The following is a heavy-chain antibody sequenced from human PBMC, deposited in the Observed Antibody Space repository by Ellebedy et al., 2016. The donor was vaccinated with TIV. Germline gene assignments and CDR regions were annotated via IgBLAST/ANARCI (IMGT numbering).Heavy chain of an antibody. Sequence: ASVKVSXXASGYTFTDYYMHWVRQAPGQGLEWMGIIHPSDGSTTYAQNFQGRVSMTRDTSTSTLYVELSSLRSEDTAMYYCARDHVPSSSWYELDYWGQGTLVTVSS. J-gene: IGHJ4*02. CDR2: IHPSDGST. CDR1: GYTFTDYY. V-gene: IGHV1-46*01. D-gene: IGHD6-13*01. CDR3: ARDHVPSSSWYELDY.